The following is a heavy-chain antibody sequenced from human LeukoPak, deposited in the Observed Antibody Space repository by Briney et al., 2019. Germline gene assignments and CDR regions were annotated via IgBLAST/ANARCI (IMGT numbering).Heavy chain of an antibody. Sequence: GGSLRLSCAASGFTFSSYAMSWVRQAPGKGLEWVSAISGSGGSTYYADSVKGRFTISRDNSKNTLYLQMNSLRAEDTAVYYCAKVDYYDSSGYSEDFDYWGQGTLVTVSS. CDR2: ISGSGGST. CDR3: AKVDYYDSSGYSEDFDY. J-gene: IGHJ4*02. CDR1: GFTFSSYA. V-gene: IGHV3-23*01. D-gene: IGHD3-22*01.